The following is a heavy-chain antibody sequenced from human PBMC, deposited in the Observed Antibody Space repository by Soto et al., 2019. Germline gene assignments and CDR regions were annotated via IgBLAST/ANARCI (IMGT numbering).Heavy chain of an antibody. CDR3: ARFGSLYYDFWSGYPAWYFDL. CDR2: IWYDGSNK. CDR1: GFTFSSYG. V-gene: IGHV3-33*01. D-gene: IGHD3-3*01. J-gene: IGHJ2*01. Sequence: QVQLVESGGGAVQPGRSLRLSCAASGFTFSSYGMHWVRQAPGKGLEWVAVIWYDGSNKYYADSVKGRFTISRDNSKNTLYLQMNSLRAEDTAVYYCARFGSLYYDFWSGYPAWYFDLWGRGTLVTVSS.